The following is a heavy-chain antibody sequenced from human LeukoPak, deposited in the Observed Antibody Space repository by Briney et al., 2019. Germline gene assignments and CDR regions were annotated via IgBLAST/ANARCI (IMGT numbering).Heavy chain of an antibody. CDR1: GFTFSSHP. CDR3: AKDQRSYYASGSHYRGGNWFDP. J-gene: IGHJ5*02. V-gene: IGHV3-30*04. CDR2: ISFDGSHK. D-gene: IGHD3-10*01. Sequence: PGGSLRLSCAASGFTFSSHPMHWVRQAPGKGLEWVAVISFDGSHKYYADSVKGRFTISRDNSKNTLYVQMNSLRAEDTAVYYCAKDQRSYYASGSHYRGGNWFDPWGQGTLVTVSS.